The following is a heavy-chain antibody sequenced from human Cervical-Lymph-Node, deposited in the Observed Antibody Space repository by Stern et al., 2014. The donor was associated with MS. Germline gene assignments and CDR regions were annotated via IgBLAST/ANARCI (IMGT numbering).Heavy chain of an antibody. D-gene: IGHD2-2*01. J-gene: IGHJ4*02. Sequence: QVQLQESGPGLVKPSQTLSLTCTVSGGSISSGSYYWSWIRQPAGKGLEWIGRIYTSGSTNYNPSLKSRVTISVDPSKNQFSLKLSFVTAADTAVYYCARSPPALWGGEAYYFDYWGQGTLVTVSS. CDR2: IYTSGST. CDR1: GGSISSGSYY. CDR3: ARSPPALWGGEAYYFDY. V-gene: IGHV4-61*02.